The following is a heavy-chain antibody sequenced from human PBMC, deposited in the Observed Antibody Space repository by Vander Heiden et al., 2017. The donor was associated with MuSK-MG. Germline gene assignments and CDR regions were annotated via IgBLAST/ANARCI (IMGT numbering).Heavy chain of an antibody. Sequence: QVQLQDSGPGLVKPSETLSLTCTVSGYSISNGFYWGWIRQSPGKGLEWVGSINRSGNTYYNPSLRARVTLSVDTTKNQFSLKVTSVTAADAAVYYCARGGTARPKRMDVWGQGTKVDVSS. D-gene: IGHD6-6*01. J-gene: IGHJ6*02. CDR1: GYSISNGFY. CDR3: ARGGTARPKRMDV. CDR2: INRSGNT. V-gene: IGHV4-38-2*02.